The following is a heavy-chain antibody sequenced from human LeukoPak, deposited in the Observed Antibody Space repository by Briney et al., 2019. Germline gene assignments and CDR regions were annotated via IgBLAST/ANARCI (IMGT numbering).Heavy chain of an antibody. CDR1: GGTFSSYA. D-gene: IGHD3-10*01. Sequence: SVKVSCKASGGTFSSYAISWVRQAPGQGPEWMGGIIPIFGTANYAQKFQGRVTITADKSTSTAYMELSSLRSEDTAVYYCARGPITMVRGVIRFDYWGQGTLVTVSS. V-gene: IGHV1-69*06. J-gene: IGHJ4*02. CDR2: IIPIFGTA. CDR3: ARGPITMVRGVIRFDY.